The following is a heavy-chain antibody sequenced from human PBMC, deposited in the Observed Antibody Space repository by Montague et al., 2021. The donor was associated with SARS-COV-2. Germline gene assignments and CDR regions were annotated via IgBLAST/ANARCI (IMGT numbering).Heavy chain of an antibody. J-gene: IGHJ4*02. CDR2: IFCRGST. CDR3: VRGATRTFDY. D-gene: IGHD1-14*01. V-gene: IGHV4-59*01. CDR1: GDSLTYFY. Sequence: SETLSLTCTVSGDSLTYFYWSWIRQSPGKGLEWIGNIFCRGSTNYNPSLKSRVTISVDTSKNQFSLNLTSVTATDTAVYYCVRGATRTFDYWGQGTLVTVSS.